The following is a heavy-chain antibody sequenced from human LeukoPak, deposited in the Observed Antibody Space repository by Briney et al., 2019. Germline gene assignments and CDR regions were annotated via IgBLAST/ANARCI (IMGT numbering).Heavy chain of an antibody. CDR2: IRYDGSSK. CDR3: AKDYTYCSSTSCYLGDYYYYMDV. CDR1: GFTFSSYG. J-gene: IGHJ6*03. Sequence: GGSLRLSCAASGFTFSSYGMHWVRQAPGKGLEWVAFIRYDGSSKYYADSVKGRFTISRDNSKNTLYLQMNSLRAEDTAVYYCAKDYTYCSSTSCYLGDYYYYMDVWGKGTTVTVSS. D-gene: IGHD2-2*01. V-gene: IGHV3-30*02.